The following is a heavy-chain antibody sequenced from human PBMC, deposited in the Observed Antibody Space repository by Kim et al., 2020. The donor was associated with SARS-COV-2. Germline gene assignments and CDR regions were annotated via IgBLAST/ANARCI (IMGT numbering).Heavy chain of an antibody. D-gene: IGHD6-13*01. CDR3: SKDSAAALHYDYNYMDV. V-gene: IGHV3-23*01. CDR1: GFTFSSYA. CDR2: ISGSGGST. Sequence: GGSLRLSCAASGFTFSSYAMSWVRQAPGKGLEWVSAISGSGGSTYYADSVKGRFTISSYNSKNTLYLQMHSLRAEATAVYDCSKDSAAALHYDYNYMDV. J-gene: IGHJ6*03.